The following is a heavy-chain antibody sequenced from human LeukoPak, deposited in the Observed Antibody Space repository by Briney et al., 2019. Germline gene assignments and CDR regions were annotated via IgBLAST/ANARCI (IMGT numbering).Heavy chain of an antibody. CDR1: GYTFTSYD. CDR2: MNPNSGNT. Sequence: GASVKVSCKASGYTFTSYDINWVRQATGRGLEWMGWMNPNSGNTGYAQKFQGRVTMTRNTSISTAYMELSSLRSEDTAVYYCARVPYSGSYNNYWGQGTLVTVSS. CDR3: ARVPYSGSYNNY. D-gene: IGHD1-26*01. V-gene: IGHV1-8*01. J-gene: IGHJ4*02.